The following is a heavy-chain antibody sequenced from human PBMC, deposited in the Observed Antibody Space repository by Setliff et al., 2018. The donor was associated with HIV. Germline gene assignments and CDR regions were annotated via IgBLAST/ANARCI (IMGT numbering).Heavy chain of an antibody. V-gene: IGHV3-23*03. J-gene: IGHJ6*04. CDR2: SYTDYITT. CDR1: GFTFSSYA. CDR3: AKDIIVGYGPV. Sequence: PGGSLRLSCAVSGFTFSSYAMSWVRQAPGKGLEWVSVSYTDYITTYYADSVKGRFTSSRDNSKSTLYLQMKGLRAEDTAVYYCAKDIIVGYGPVWGKGTTVTVSS. D-gene: IGHD2-21*01.